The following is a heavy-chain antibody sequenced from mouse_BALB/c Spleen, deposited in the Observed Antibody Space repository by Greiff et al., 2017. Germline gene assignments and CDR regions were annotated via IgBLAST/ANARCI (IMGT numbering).Heavy chain of an antibody. CDR2: ILPGSGST. V-gene: IGHV1-9*01. CDR3: ARNRNDGYYEAMDY. Sequence: QVQLQQSGAELMKPGASVKISCKATGYTFSSYWIEWVKQRPGHGLEWIGEILPGSGSTNYNEKFKGKATFTADTSSNTAYMQLSSLTSEDSAVYYCARNRNDGYYEAMDYWGQGTSVTVSS. J-gene: IGHJ4*01. D-gene: IGHD2-3*01. CDR1: GYTFSSYW.